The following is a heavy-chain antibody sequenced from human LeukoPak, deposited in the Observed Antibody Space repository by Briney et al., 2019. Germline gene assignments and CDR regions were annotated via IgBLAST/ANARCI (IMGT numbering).Heavy chain of an antibody. D-gene: IGHD2-15*01. CDR2: IYTSGST. CDR1: GASISSFH. V-gene: IGHV4-4*07. J-gene: IGHJ4*02. CDR3: ARGLYCSGDSCYYFDY. Sequence: SETLSLTCTVSGASISSFHCSWIRQPVGRGLEWIGRIYTSGSTIYNPSLKSRVTMSLDMSKNQFSLKLSSVTAADTAVYYCARGLYCSGDSCYYFDYWGQGSLVTVSS.